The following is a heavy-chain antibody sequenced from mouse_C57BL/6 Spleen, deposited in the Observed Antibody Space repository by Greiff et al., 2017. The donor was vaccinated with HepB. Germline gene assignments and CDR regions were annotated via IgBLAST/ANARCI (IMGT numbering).Heavy chain of an antibody. D-gene: IGHD1-1*01. CDR3: ARGSTSHTYHINYGGYFDY. CDR2: IDPNSGGT. V-gene: IGHV1-72*01. Sequence: QVQLQQPGAELVKPGASVKLSCKASGYTFTSYWMHWVKQRPGRGLEWIGRIDPNSGGTKYNEKFKSKATLTVDKPYSTAYMQLSSLTSEDSAVYYCARGSTSHTYHINYGGYFDYWGQGTTLTVSS. J-gene: IGHJ2*01. CDR1: GYTFTSYW.